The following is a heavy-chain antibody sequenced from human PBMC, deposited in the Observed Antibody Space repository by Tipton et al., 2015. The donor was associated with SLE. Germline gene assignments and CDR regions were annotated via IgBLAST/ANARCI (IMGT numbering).Heavy chain of an antibody. Sequence: SLRLSCAASEFIFSNYGMHWVRQAPGKGLEWVGVIWYDGTNKYYADSVKGRFTISRDNSKNTLYLQMNNLRAEDTALYFCARDVTVTTGWYFMDVWGKGTTVTVSS. V-gene: IGHV3-33*01. J-gene: IGHJ6*03. CDR3: ARDVTVTTGWYFMDV. D-gene: IGHD4-17*01. CDR2: IWYDGTNK. CDR1: EFIFSNYG.